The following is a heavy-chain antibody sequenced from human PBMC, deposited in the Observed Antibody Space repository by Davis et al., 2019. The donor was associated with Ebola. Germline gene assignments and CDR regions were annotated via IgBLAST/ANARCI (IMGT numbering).Heavy chain of an antibody. V-gene: IGHV4-38-2*01. CDR1: GGSITEYY. J-gene: IGHJ2*01. Sequence: PSETLSLTCAVSGGSITEYYWSWIRQSPGKGLEWIGSLNNCVSTYYKPSLKSRVTISVDSSKNQFSLELRSVTDADTAVYYCARNKSSEPPSGFFDLWGRGALVTVSS. CDR3: ARNKSSEPPSGFFDL. CDR2: LNNCVST. D-gene: IGHD1/OR15-1a*01.